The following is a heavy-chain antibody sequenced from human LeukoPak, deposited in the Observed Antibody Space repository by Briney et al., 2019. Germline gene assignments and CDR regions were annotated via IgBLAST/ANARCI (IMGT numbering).Heavy chain of an antibody. CDR3: ARSSMFRGVTVDY. CDR1: GGSISGYY. D-gene: IGHD3-10*01. J-gene: IGHJ4*02. CDR2: IYHSGYT. Sequence: SETLSLTCSVSGGSISGYYWSWIRQPPGKGLEWIGSIYHSGYTYYNPSLKSRVTISVDTSKSQFSLKLSSVTAADTAVYYCARSSMFRGVTVDYWGQGTLVTVSS. V-gene: IGHV4-59*05.